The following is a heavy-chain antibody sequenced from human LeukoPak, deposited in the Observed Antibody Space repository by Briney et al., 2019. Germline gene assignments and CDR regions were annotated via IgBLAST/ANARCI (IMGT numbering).Heavy chain of an antibody. CDR1: GYTFTSYY. J-gene: IGHJ4*02. Sequence: ASVKVSCKASGYTFTSYYMHWVRQAPGQGLEWMGVFNPSGGSTSYAQKLQGRVTMAWDTSISTAYMELSRLRSDDTAVYYCARDFSRVGATGPFDYWGQGTLVTVSS. V-gene: IGHV1-46*01. CDR3: ARDFSRVGATGPFDY. CDR2: FNPSGGST. D-gene: IGHD1-26*01.